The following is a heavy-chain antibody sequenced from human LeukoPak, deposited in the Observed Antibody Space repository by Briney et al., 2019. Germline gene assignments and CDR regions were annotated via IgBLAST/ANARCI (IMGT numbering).Heavy chain of an antibody. V-gene: IGHV4-34*01. D-gene: IGHD5-18*01. CDR3: ARGRSRGYSYGYSS. CDR2: INHSGST. J-gene: IGHJ4*02. Sequence: SETLSLTCAVYGGSFSGYYWSWIRQPPGKGLEWIGEINHSGSTNYNPSLKSRGTISVDTSKNQFSLKLGSVTAADTAVYYCARGRSRGYSYGYSSWGQGTLVTVSS. CDR1: GGSFSGYY.